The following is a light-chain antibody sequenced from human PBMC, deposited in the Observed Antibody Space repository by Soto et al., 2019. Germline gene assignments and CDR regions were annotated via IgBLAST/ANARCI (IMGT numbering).Light chain of an antibody. Sequence: EFVLTQSPGTLSLSPGERATLSCRASQSVSSTFLAWYQQKPGQPPRLLIYGASTRGTGIPDRFSGSGSGTDFTLTISRLEPEDFAVHYCQHYGSSPPLTFGGGPKVEIK. CDR2: GAS. CDR3: QHYGSSPPLT. J-gene: IGKJ4*01. V-gene: IGKV3-20*01. CDR1: QSVSSTF.